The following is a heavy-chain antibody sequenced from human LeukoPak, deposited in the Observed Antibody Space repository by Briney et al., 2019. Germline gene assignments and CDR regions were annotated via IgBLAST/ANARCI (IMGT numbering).Heavy chain of an antibody. V-gene: IGHV3-23*01. CDR3: AKDQTIRGSSSWFFDY. Sequence: TGGSLRLSCAASGSTFSSYAMSWVRQAPGKGLEWVSAISGSGGSTYYADSVKGRFTISRDNSKNTLYLQMNSLRAEDTAVYYCAKDQTIRGSSSWFFDYWGQGTLVTVSS. J-gene: IGHJ4*02. CDR1: GSTFSSYA. CDR2: ISGSGGST. D-gene: IGHD6-13*01.